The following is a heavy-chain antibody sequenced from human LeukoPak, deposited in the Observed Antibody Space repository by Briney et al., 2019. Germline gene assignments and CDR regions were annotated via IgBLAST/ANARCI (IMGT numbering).Heavy chain of an antibody. CDR2: IYPSGSA. D-gene: IGHD5-12*01. Sequence: PSETLSLTCTVSGGSISSYYWSWIRQPPGKGLEWIGYIYPSGSANYSPSLKSRVTISVDTSKNQFSLKLYSVIAADTAVYYCARRYSGYGNAFDIWGQGTMVTVSS. V-gene: IGHV4-59*08. J-gene: IGHJ3*02. CDR1: GGSISSYY. CDR3: ARRYSGYGNAFDI.